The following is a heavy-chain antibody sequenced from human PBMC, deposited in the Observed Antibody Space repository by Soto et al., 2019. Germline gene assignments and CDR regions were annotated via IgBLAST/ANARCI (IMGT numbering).Heavy chain of an antibody. CDR1: GYTFTGYG. V-gene: IGHV1-18*01. D-gene: IGHD1-1*01. CDR2: ISAHNGNT. CDR3: ARGRYGDY. J-gene: IGHJ4*02. Sequence: QVHLVQSGAEVKKPGASVKVSSKGSGYTFTGYGTTWVRQAPGQGLEWMGWISAHNGNTDYAQKLQGRVTVTRDTSTSTAYMELRSLRSDDTAVYYCARGRYGDYWGQGALVTVSS.